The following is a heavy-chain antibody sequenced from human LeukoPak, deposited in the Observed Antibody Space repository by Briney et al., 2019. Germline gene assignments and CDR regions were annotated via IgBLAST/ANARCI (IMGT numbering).Heavy chain of an antibody. CDR2: IIPIFGTA. Sequence: GASVKVSCKASGVTFSSYAISWVRQAPGQRLEWMGGIIPIFGTANYAQKFQGRVTITADESTSTAYMELSSLRSEDTAVYYCARSGYSSGWYLVDYWGQGTLVTVSS. J-gene: IGHJ4*02. CDR3: ARSGYSSGWYLVDY. D-gene: IGHD6-19*01. V-gene: IGHV1-69*13. CDR1: GVTFSSYA.